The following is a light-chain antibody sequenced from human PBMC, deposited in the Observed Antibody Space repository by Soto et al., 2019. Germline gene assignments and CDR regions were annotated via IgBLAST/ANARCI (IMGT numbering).Light chain of an antibody. J-gene: IGLJ2*01. CDR3: SSYSNSNSRVL. CDR2: DVS. CDR1: SSDVGGYNF. Sequence: QSVLTQPASASGSPGQSITISCTGTSSDVGGYNFVSWYQQHPGKAPKLMIYDVSNRPSGVSNRFSGSKSGKTAALTISGLQAEDDADYYCSSYSNSNSRVLFGGGTKLTVL. V-gene: IGLV2-14*01.